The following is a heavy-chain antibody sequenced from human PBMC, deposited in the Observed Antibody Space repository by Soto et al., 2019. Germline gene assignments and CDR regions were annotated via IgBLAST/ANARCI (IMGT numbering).Heavy chain of an antibody. CDR1: GGTFSSYA. J-gene: IGHJ6*02. D-gene: IGHD6-6*01. CDR2: IIPISGTA. CDR3: AWGVTATRRNFFGMGV. V-gene: IGHV1-69*01. Sequence: QVQLVQSGAEVKKPGSSVKVSCKASGGTFSSYAIRWVRQAPGQGLEWIGGIIPISGTANYALKFQGTVRITADRSTTTAYMELRSLRSEDTAVYYCAWGVTATRRNFFGMGVWGQGDTVPASS.